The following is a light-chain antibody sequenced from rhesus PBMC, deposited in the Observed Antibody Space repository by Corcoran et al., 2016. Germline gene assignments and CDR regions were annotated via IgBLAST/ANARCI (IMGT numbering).Light chain of an antibody. CDR1: SDDVGNSDD. V-gene: IGLV2S9*01. CDR2: DVY. Sequence: QSALTQPRSVSKSLGQSVTISCTGTSDDVGNSDDISWYQQHSDTAPRLLIYDVYKRPAGISARFSASKSANTASLTISGLQAEDEADYYCCSYRSGNTYIFGGGTRLAVL. J-gene: IGLJ1*01. CDR3: CSYRSGNTYI.